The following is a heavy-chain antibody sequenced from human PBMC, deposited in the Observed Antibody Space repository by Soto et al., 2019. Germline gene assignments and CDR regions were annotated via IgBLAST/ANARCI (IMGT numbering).Heavy chain of an antibody. V-gene: IGHV4-59*01. D-gene: IGHD3-9*01. CDR3: ACLNYDILTGYYGFDI. CDR2: FYYSGST. CDR1: GGSISSYY. J-gene: IGHJ3*02. Sequence: SETLSLTCTVSGGSISSYYWSWIRQPPGKGLEFIGYFYYSGSTNYNPSLQSRVTISLDTAKNQFSLKVDSVTAADTAVYYCACLNYDILTGYYGFDIWGQGTMV.